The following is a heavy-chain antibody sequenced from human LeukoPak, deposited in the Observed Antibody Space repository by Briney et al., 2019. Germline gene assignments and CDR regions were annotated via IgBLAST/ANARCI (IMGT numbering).Heavy chain of an antibody. D-gene: IGHD6-13*01. CDR3: ARGSRIAAAGSHY. Sequence: ASVKVSCKASGYTFTGYYMHWVRQAPGQGLEWMGWINPNSGGTNYAQKFQGRVTMTRYTSISTAYMELSRLRSDDTAVYYCARGSRIAAAGSHYWGQGTLVTVSS. CDR1: GYTFTGYY. V-gene: IGHV1-2*02. J-gene: IGHJ4*02. CDR2: INPNSGGT.